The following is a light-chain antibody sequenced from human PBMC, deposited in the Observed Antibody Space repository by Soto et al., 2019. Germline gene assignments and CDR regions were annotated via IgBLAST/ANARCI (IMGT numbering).Light chain of an antibody. J-gene: IGLJ2*01. V-gene: IGLV2-23*01. Sequence: QSALTQPASVSGSPGQSITISCTGTSNDVGSYNLVSWYQQHPGKAPKLMIYEDTKRPSGVSNRFSGSKSGNTASLTISGLQAEDEADYYCSSYAGSNTYVVFGGGTKLTVL. CDR2: EDT. CDR3: SSYAGSNTYVV. CDR1: SNDVGSYNL.